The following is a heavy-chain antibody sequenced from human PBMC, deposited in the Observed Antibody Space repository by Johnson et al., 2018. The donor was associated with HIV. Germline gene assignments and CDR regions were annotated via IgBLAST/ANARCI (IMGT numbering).Heavy chain of an antibody. V-gene: IGHV3-9*01. Sequence: VQLVESGGGLVQPGRSLRLSCAASGFTFDDYAMHWVRQAPGKGLEWVSGISWHSGSIGYADSVKGRFTISRDNAKNSLYLQMNSLRAEDTALYYCARRSSYDAFDIWGQGTVVTVSS. CDR2: ISWHSGSI. J-gene: IGHJ3*02. CDR1: GFTFDDYA. CDR3: ARRSSYDAFDI.